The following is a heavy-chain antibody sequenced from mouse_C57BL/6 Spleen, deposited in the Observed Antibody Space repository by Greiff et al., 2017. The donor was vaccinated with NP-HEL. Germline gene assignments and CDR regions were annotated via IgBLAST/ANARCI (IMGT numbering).Heavy chain of an antibody. D-gene: IGHD1-1*01. CDR2: IYPGSGST. J-gene: IGHJ1*03. CDR3: ASYYGSSLWYFDV. V-gene: IGHV1-55*01. CDR1: GYTFTSYW. Sequence: QVQLQQSGAELVKPGASVKMSCKASGYTFTSYWITWVKQRPGQGLEWIGDIYPGSGSTNYNEKFKSKATLTVDTSSSTAYMQLSSLTSEDSAVYYCASYYGSSLWYFDVWGTGTTVTVSS.